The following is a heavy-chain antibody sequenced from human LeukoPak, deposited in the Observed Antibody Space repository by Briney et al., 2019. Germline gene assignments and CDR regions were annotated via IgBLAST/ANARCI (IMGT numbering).Heavy chain of an antibody. V-gene: IGHV3-30*02. CDR1: GFTFSSYG. D-gene: IGHD5-24*01. Sequence: GGSLRLSCAASGFTFSSYGMHWVRQAPGKGLEWVAFIRYDGSNKYYADSVKGRFTISRDNSKNTLYLQMNSLRAEDTAVYYCARGIDQEMATTLGYWGQGTLVTVSS. CDR3: ARGIDQEMATTLGY. J-gene: IGHJ4*02. CDR2: IRYDGSNK.